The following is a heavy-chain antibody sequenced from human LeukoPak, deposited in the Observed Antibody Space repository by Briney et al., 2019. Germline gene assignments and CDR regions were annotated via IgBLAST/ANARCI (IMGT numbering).Heavy chain of an antibody. CDR3: AKEWSAQQLVRYFDY. CDR1: GFTFSSYA. J-gene: IGHJ4*02. D-gene: IGHD6-13*01. CDR2: ISGSGSST. Sequence: GGSLRPSCAASGFTFSSYAMTWVRQAPGKGLEWVSAISGSGSSTYYADSVKGRFTISRDNSKNTLYLQMNSLRAEDTAVYYCAKEWSAQQLVRYFDYWGQGALVTVSS. V-gene: IGHV3-23*01.